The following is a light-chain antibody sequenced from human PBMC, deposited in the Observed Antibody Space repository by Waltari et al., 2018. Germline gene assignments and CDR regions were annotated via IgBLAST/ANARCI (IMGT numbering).Light chain of an antibody. CDR1: HGIRNY. Sequence: DIQVTQSPSSLSASVGDRVTITCRATHGIRNYLAWYQQKPGKVPKLLIYAASTLESGVPSRCSGSGGGTGFTLTISSLQPEDFATYYCQKDDTVPWTFGQGTKVEV. CDR3: QKDDTVPWT. V-gene: IGKV1-27*01. J-gene: IGKJ1*01. CDR2: AAS.